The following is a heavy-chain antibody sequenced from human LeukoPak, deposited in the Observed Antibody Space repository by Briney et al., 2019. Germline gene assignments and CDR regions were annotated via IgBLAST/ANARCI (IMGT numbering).Heavy chain of an antibody. CDR3: ARVEMATAY. CDR2: INHSGST. V-gene: IGHV4-34*01. CDR1: GGSFSGYY. D-gene: IGHD5-24*01. Sequence: SETLSLTCAVYGGSFSGYYWSWIRQPPGKGLEWIGEINHSGSTNYNPSLKSRVTISVDTSKNQFSLKLSSVTAADTAVYYCARVEMATAYWGQGTLVTVSS. J-gene: IGHJ4*02.